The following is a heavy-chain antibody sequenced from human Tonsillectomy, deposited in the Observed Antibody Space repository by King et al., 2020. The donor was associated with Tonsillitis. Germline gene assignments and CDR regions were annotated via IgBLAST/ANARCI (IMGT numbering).Heavy chain of an antibody. J-gene: IGHJ4*02. CDR3: ARYVSGSFDY. CDR2: MYYSGTI. Sequence: QLQESGPGVVKPSETLSLTCTVSGCSISSSDHYWAWIRQPPGKGLEWIGYMYYSGTIFYNPSLKSRITISGGTSGNRFSLKLSSVTAADTAVYFCARYVSGSFDYWGQGALVTVSS. V-gene: IGHV4-39*01. CDR1: GCSISSSDHY. D-gene: IGHD1-26*01.